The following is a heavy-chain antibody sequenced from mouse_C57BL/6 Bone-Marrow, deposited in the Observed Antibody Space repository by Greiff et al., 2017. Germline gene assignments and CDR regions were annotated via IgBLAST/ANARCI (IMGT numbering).Heavy chain of an antibody. V-gene: IGHV1-19*01. D-gene: IGHD4-1*01. Sequence: EVQLQQSGPVLVKPGASVKMSCKASGYTFTDYYMNWVKQSPGKSLEWIGVINPYNGGTSYNQKFKGKATLTVDKSSSTAYMELNSLTSEDSAVYDCARALTGTRYFDVWGTGTTVTVSS. CDR1: GYTFTDYY. CDR2: INPYNGGT. J-gene: IGHJ1*03. CDR3: ARALTGTRYFDV.